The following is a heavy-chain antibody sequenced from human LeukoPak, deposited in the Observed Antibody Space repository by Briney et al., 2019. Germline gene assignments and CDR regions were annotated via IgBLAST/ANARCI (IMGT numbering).Heavy chain of an antibody. CDR3: AKGSYQLLYYYMDV. CDR2: ISGSGGST. V-gene: IGHV3-23*01. CDR1: GFTFSSYA. J-gene: IGHJ6*03. Sequence: GGSLRLSCAASGFTFSSYAMSWVRQAPGKGLEWVSAISGSGGSTYYADSVKGRFTISRDNSKNTLYLQMNSLRAEDTAVYYCAKGSYQLLYYYMDVWAKGPRSPSP. D-gene: IGHD2-2*01.